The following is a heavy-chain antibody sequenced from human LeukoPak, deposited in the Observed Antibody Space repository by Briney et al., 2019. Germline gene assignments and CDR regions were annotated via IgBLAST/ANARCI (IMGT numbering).Heavy chain of an antibody. CDR3: ATTRGYSYGRRPYYYGMDV. CDR1: GFTFSTYW. CDR2: ISSSGSTI. Sequence: GGSLRLSCAASGFTFSTYWMSWVRQAPGKGPEWVSYISSSGSTIYYADSVKGRFTISRDNAKNSLYLQMNSLRAEDTAVYYCATTRGYSYGRRPYYYGMDVWGQGTTVTVSS. J-gene: IGHJ6*02. V-gene: IGHV3-11*01. D-gene: IGHD5-18*01.